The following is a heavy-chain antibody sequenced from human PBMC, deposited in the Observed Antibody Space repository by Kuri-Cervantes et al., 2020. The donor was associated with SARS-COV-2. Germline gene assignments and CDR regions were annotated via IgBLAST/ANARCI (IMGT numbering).Heavy chain of an antibody. CDR1: GGSFSGYQ. V-gene: IGHV4-34*01. D-gene: IGHD6-6*01. CDR2: INDSGAT. CDR3: ARVGIAARWYFGY. Sequence: ESLKISCAVYGGSFSGYQWSWIRQTPGMGLEWIGQINDSGATKYNPSLKSRVIVSMDKSKNQFSLKLSSVTAADTAVYYCARVGIAARWYFGYWGQGTLVTVSS. J-gene: IGHJ4*02.